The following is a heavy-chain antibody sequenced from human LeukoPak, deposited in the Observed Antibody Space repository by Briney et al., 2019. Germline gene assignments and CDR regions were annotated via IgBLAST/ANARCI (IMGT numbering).Heavy chain of an antibody. CDR3: ARGDTIDY. Sequence: GGSLRLSCAASGFTFSSYSMNWVRQAPGKGLEWVSYISSSSSTIYYADSVKGRFTISRDNAKNSLYLQMNSLRAEDTAVYYCARGDTIDYWGQGTLVTVSS. J-gene: IGHJ4*02. CDR2: ISSSSSTI. V-gene: IGHV3-48*01. CDR1: GFTFSSYS. D-gene: IGHD3-3*01.